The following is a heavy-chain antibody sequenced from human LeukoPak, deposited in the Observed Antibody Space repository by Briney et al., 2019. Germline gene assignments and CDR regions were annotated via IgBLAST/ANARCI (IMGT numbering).Heavy chain of an antibody. D-gene: IGHD3-10*01. CDR3: ARDYYGSGSFSDYYYRDV. Sequence: ASVTVSSTASGYTFIIFGISWVRQAPGQGLEWMGWISAYNGYTNYAHKLQGRVTITRDTSISTAYMELSRLRSDDTAVYYCARDYYGSGSFSDYYYRDVWGKGTTVTISS. CDR2: ISAYNGYT. CDR1: GYTFIIFG. J-gene: IGHJ6*03. V-gene: IGHV1-18*01.